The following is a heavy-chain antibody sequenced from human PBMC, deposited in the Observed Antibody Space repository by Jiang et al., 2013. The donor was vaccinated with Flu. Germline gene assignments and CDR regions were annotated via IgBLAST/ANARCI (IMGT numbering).Heavy chain of an antibody. CDR3: ARSIGVAKNSKPFDY. V-gene: IGHV4-31*03. D-gene: IGHD3-3*01. CDR1: GGSISSGGYY. J-gene: IGHJ4*02. Sequence: GLVKPSQTLSLTCTVSGGSISSGGYYWSWIRQHPGKGLEWIGYIYYSGSTYYNPSLKSRVTISVDTSKNQFSLKLSSVTAADTAVYYCARSIGVAKNSKPFDYWGQGTLVTVSS. CDR2: IYYSGST.